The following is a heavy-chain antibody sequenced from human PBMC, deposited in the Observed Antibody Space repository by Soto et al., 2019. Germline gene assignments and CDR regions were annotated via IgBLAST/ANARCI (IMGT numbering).Heavy chain of an antibody. CDR3: ASLGVGYSSSQAVDY. D-gene: IGHD6-13*01. CDR1: GGSISSSSYY. V-gene: IGHV4-39*01. CDR2: IYYSGST. J-gene: IGHJ4*02. Sequence: SETLSLTCTVSGGSISSSSYYWGWIRQPPGKGLEWTGSIYYSGSTYYNPSLKSRVTISVDTSKNQFSLKLSSVTAADTAVYYCASLGVGYSSSQAVDYWGQGTLVTVSS.